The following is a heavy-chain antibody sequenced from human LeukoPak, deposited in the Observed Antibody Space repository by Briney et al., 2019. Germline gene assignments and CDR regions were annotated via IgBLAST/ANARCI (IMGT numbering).Heavy chain of an antibody. CDR3: AKDPALLRWYNWFDP. Sequence: GGSLRLSCAASGFTFSSYSMNWVRQAPGKGLEWVSYISSSSNTIYYADSVKGRFTISRDNAKNTLYLQMNSLRAEDTAVYYCAKDPALLRWYNWFDPWGQGTLVTVSP. V-gene: IGHV3-48*04. D-gene: IGHD4-23*01. CDR1: GFTFSSYS. CDR2: ISSSSNTI. J-gene: IGHJ5*02.